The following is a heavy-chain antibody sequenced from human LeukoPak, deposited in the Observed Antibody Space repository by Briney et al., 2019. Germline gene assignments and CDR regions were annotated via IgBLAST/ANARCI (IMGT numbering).Heavy chain of an antibody. D-gene: IGHD2-21*01. CDR3: ARNIPVTRWGY. CDR1: GFTISNNY. Sequence: GGSLRLSCAASGFTISNNYMTWVRQAPGKGLEWVSLIYSAGSTYYADSVKGRFTISRDNSKNTVYLQMSSLRAEDTAVYYCARNIPVTRWGYWGQGTLVTVSS. J-gene: IGHJ4*02. CDR2: IYSAGST. V-gene: IGHV3-66*01.